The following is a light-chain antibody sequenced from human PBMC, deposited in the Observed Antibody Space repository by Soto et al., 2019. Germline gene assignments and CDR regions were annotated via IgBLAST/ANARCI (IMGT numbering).Light chain of an antibody. V-gene: IGLV2-14*01. CDR1: SSDIGAFNY. Sequence: QSVLTQPASVSGSPGQSITISCTGTSSDIGAFNYVSWYQQHPGKAPKLIIYAVSNRPSGVSERFSGSKSDSTASLSISGLQAEDEADYYCCSYASTSTYVFGPGTKATVL. CDR2: AVS. CDR3: CSYASTSTYV. J-gene: IGLJ1*01.